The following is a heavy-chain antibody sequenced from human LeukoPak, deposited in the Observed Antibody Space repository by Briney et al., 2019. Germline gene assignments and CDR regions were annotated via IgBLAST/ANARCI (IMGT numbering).Heavy chain of an antibody. D-gene: IGHD6-13*01. J-gene: IGHJ4*02. CDR3: ARGRYSSSWYSRGLGY. CDR2: INHSGST. CDR1: GGSFSGYY. Sequence: SETLSLTCAVYGGSFSGYYWSWIRQPPGKGLEWIGEINHSGSTNYNPSLKSRVTISVDTSKNQFSLKLSSVTAADTAVYYCARGRYSSSWYSRGLGYWGQGTLATVSS. V-gene: IGHV4-34*01.